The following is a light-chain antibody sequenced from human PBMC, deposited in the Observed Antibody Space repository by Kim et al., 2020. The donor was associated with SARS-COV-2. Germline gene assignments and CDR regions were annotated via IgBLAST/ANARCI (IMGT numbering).Light chain of an antibody. V-gene: IGKV1-27*01. Sequence: ASGGDSVTIACRAGQGISNSLAWYQQKPGKVPKLLIYAASSLRSGVPSRFSGSRSGTDFTLTITSLQPEDVAVYYCQQCKGAPWTFGHGTKVDIK. CDR3: QQCKGAPWT. CDR2: AAS. CDR1: QGISNS. J-gene: IGKJ1*01.